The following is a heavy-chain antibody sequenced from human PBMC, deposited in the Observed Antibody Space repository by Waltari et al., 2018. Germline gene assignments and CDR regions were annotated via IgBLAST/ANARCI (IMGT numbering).Heavy chain of an antibody. CDR2: IYHSGST. Sequence: QVQLQESGPGLVKPSETLSLTCAVSGYSISSGYYWGWIRQPPGKGLEWIGSIYHSGSTYYNPSLKSRGTISVDTSKNQFSLKLSSVTAADTAVYYCARIRGLYYYDSSGHYYFDYWGQGTLVTVSS. D-gene: IGHD3-22*01. J-gene: IGHJ4*02. CDR1: GYSISSGYY. CDR3: ARIRGLYYYDSSGHYYFDY. V-gene: IGHV4-38-2*01.